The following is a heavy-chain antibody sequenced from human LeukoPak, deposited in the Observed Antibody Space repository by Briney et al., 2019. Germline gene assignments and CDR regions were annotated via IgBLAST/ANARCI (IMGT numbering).Heavy chain of an antibody. J-gene: IGHJ4*02. V-gene: IGHV3-23*01. CDR3: AKRSGYTYGTGFDY. CDR1: GLTFSSYA. CDR2: ISGSGGST. Sequence: GGSLRLSCAASGLTFSSYAMSWVRQAPGKGLEWVSSISGSGGSTYYADSVKGRFTISRDNSKNTVYLQMNSLRAEDTAIYYCAKRSGYTYGTGFDYWGQGTLVTVSS. D-gene: IGHD5-18*01.